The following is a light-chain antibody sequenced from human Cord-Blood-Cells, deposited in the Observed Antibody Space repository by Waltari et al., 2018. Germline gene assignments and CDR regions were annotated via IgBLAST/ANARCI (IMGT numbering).Light chain of an antibody. CDR2: STH. V-gene: IGLV8-61*02. CDR3: VLYMGSGNWV. Sequence: QTVVTQEPSLSVAPGGTVTPTCGLSSGSVSTSYSPSWYQQPPGQAPRTLIYSTHTRSSGFPDCFSGSILGNKAALTITGAQADDESDYYCVLYMGSGNWVFGGGTKLTVL. J-gene: IGLJ3*02. CDR1: SGSVSTSYS.